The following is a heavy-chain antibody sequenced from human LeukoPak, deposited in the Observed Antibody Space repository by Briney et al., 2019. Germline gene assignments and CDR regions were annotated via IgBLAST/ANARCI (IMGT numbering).Heavy chain of an antibody. CDR2: IYYSGST. D-gene: IGHD3-3*01. Sequence: PSETLSLTCTVSGGSISSYYWSWIRQPPRKGLEWIGYIYYSGSTNYNPSLKSRVTISVDTFKNQFSLKLSSVTAADTAVYYCARVGYYDFPYYYYYMDVWGKGTTVTVSS. V-gene: IGHV4-59*01. CDR3: ARVGYYDFPYYYYYMDV. CDR1: GGSISSYY. J-gene: IGHJ6*03.